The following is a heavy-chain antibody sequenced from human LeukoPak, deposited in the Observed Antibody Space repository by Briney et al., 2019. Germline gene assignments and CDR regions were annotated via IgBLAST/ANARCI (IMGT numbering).Heavy chain of an antibody. CDR2: MYYSGST. CDR3: AKVASMIMVRGGAYDV. J-gene: IGHJ3*01. D-gene: IGHD3-10*01. Sequence: PSETLSLTCTVSGGSVSSYYWSWIRRPPGKGLEWSGYMYYSGSTYYNPSLKSRVTISVDTSKKQISLRLSAVTAADTAVYYCAKVASMIMVRGGAYDVWGQGTMVTVSS. V-gene: IGHV4-59*02. CDR1: GGSVSSYY.